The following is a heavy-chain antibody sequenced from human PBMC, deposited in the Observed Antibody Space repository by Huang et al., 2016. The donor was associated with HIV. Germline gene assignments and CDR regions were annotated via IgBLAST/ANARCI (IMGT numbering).Heavy chain of an antibody. CDR1: GFTFSSYW. V-gene: IGHV3-7*01. D-gene: IGHD6-19*01. CDR3: ARGGTYSGWWQDY. Sequence: EVQLVESGGGLVQPGGSLRLSCVASGFTFSSYWMSWVRQAPGKGLEWVANIKQDGSEKYYVDSVKGLFTISRDNAKNSLYLQMNSLRAEDTAVYYCARGGTYSGWWQDYWGQGTLVTVSS. J-gene: IGHJ4*02. CDR2: IKQDGSEK.